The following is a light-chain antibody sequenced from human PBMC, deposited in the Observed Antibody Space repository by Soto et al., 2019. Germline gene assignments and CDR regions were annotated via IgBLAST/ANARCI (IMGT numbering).Light chain of an antibody. CDR2: TAS. CDR1: QGISSY. Sequence: QLNQSPSFLSATIGDRVTITCRASQGISSYLAWYQQKPGKAPNLLIHTASTLQSGVPSRFSGTGSGTEFTLTISSLQPEDFATYFCLQHNSYPVTFGQRTKV. CDR3: LQHNSYPVT. V-gene: IGKV1-9*01. J-gene: IGKJ1*01.